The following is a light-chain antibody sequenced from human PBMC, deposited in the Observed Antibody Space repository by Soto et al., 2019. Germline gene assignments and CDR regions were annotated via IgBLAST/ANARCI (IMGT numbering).Light chain of an antibody. CDR1: QSISSW. J-gene: IGKJ1*01. CDR2: KAA. CDR3: QQWFDYMWT. Sequence: DIHLTQSPSTLAASVGDRVTITCRASQSISSWLAWYQQKPGKAHKLLIYKAARLERWFQSRFSRSRSGTEFHRTVGNQQRFYVDTYYGQQWFDYMWTDRQVTNMENK. V-gene: IGKV1-5*03.